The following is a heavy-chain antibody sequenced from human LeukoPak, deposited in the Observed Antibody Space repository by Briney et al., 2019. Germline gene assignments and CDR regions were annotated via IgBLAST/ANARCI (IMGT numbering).Heavy chain of an antibody. CDR2: ISDGGGSI. D-gene: IGHD6-13*01. V-gene: IGHV3-23*01. CDR1: GFTFSGFA. Sequence: GGSLRLSCAASGFTFSGFAMSWVRQAPGTGLEWVSAISDGGGSINYADSVKGRFTISRDNSKNTLSLQMNSLRAEDTAVYYCAKDLVAAAGIFDYWGQGTLVTVSS. J-gene: IGHJ4*02. CDR3: AKDLVAAAGIFDY.